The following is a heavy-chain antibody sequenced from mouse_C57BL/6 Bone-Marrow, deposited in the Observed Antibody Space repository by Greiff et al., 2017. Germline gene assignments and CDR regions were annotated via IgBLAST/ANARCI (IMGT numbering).Heavy chain of an antibody. CDR3: ARDHHYYGLDY. Sequence: EVMLVESGGGLVQSGRSLRLSCATSGFTFSDFYMEWVRQAPGKGLEWIAASRNKANDYTTEYSASVKGRFIVSRDTSQSILYLQMNALRAVDTAIYYCARDHHYYGLDYWGQGTTLTVSS. J-gene: IGHJ2*01. CDR2: SRNKANDYTT. CDR1: GFTFSDFY. V-gene: IGHV7-1*01. D-gene: IGHD1-2*01.